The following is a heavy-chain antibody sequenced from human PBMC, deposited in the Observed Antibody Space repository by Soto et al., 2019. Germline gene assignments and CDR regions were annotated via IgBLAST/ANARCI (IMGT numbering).Heavy chain of an antibody. J-gene: IGHJ5*02. V-gene: IGHV1-18*01. CDR2: ISAYNGNT. D-gene: IGHD3-16*02. Sequence: ASVKVSCKASGYTFTSYGISWVRQAPGQGLEWMGWISAYNGNTNYAQKLQGRVTMTTDTSTSTAYMELRSLRSDDTAVYYCARDPRYNKQSKYRNSWFDPWGQGTLVTSPQ. CDR1: GYTFTSYG. CDR3: ARDPRYNKQSKYRNSWFDP.